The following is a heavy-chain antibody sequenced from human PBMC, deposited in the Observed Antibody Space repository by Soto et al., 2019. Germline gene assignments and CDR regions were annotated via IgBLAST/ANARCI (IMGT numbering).Heavy chain of an antibody. Sequence: SETLSLTCTVSGGSISIGDYYWSCIRQPPGKGLEWIGYIYYSGSTYYNPSLKSRVTISVDTSKNQFSLKLSSVTAADTAVYYCARGKPLLRNFDYWGQGTLVTVSS. D-gene: IGHD2-15*01. CDR1: GGSISIGDYY. V-gene: IGHV4-30-4*01. CDR2: IYYSGST. CDR3: ARGKPLLRNFDY. J-gene: IGHJ4*02.